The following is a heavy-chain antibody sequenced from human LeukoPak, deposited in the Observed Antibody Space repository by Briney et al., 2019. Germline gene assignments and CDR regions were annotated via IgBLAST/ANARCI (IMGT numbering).Heavy chain of an antibody. Sequence: GGSLRLSCAASGFPFSSYAMSWVRQAPGKGLEWVSTISNSDDSTYYADSVKGRFTISRDNSENTLFLRMNSLRAEDTAVYYCAKATGYLLWGQGTLVTVSS. CDR1: GFPFSSYA. CDR2: ISNSDDST. V-gene: IGHV3-23*01. D-gene: IGHD1-14*01. J-gene: IGHJ4*02. CDR3: AKATGYLL.